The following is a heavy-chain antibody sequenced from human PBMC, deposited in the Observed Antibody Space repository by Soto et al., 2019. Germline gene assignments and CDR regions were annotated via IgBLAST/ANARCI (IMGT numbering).Heavy chain of an antibody. D-gene: IGHD1-26*01. Sequence: QVQLVESGGGVVQPGRSLRLSCAASGFTFSSYGMHWVRQAPGKGLEWVAVIWYDGSNKYYADSVKGRFTISRDNSKNTLEVRMNSQRAEDTAVYYSARELLVGAVGYWGQGTLVTVSS. CDR1: GFTFSSYG. CDR2: IWYDGSNK. CDR3: ARELLVGAVGY. V-gene: IGHV3-33*01. J-gene: IGHJ4*02.